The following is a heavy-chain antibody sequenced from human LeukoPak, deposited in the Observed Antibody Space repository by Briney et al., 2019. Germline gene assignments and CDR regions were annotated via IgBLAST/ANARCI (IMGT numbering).Heavy chain of an antibody. CDR1: GYTFTDYY. Sequence: GASVKVSCKASGYTFTDYYMHWVRQATGQGLEWMGWVNPNSGNTGYAQKFQGRVTMTMDPSISTAYMELSSLRSEDTAVYYCARRSDDYDSSAYYHWGQGTLVTVSS. CDR3: ARRSDDYDSSAYYH. J-gene: IGHJ4*02. V-gene: IGHV1-8*02. D-gene: IGHD3-22*01. CDR2: VNPNSGNT.